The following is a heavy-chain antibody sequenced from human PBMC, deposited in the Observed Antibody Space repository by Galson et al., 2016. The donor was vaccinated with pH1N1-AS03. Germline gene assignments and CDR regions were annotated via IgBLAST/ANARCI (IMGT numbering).Heavy chain of an antibody. CDR3: ARKDLLNPWELLRGPFDV. Sequence: ETLSLPCDVSGGSVSSNTWWSWVRQPPGKGLEWIGEIHHSGTINYNPSLKSRVIISIDKSKNHFSLNLSPVTAADTAVYYCARKDLLNPWELLRGPFDVWGQGTMVTVSS. V-gene: IGHV4-4*02. J-gene: IGHJ3*01. D-gene: IGHD4-23*01. CDR2: IHHSGTI. CDR1: GGSVSSNTW.